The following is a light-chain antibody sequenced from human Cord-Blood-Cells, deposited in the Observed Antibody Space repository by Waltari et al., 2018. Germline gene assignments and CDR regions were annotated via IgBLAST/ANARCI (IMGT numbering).Light chain of an antibody. CDR1: QSVLYSSNNKNY. J-gene: IGKJ2*03. Sequence: DIVMTQSPDSLAVSLGERATINCKSSQSVLYSSNNKNYVAGYQQKPGQPPKLLIYWASNRESGVPDRFSGSGSGTDFTLTISSLQAEDVAVYYCQQYYSTPYSFGQGTKLEIK. CDR2: WAS. CDR3: QQYYSTPYS. V-gene: IGKV4-1*01.